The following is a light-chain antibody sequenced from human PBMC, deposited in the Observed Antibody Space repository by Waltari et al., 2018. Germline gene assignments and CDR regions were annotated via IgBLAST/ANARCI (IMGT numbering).Light chain of an antibody. CDR2: EDN. CDR1: SSDVGSYNL. CDR3: CSYAGSAIWV. V-gene: IGLV2-23*01. Sequence: QSALTQPASVSGSPGQSITLSCTGTSSDVGSYNLVPWYQQHPGKAPKLMIYEDNKRPSGVSNRFSGSKSGNTASLTISGLQAEDEADYYCCSYAGSAIWVFGGGTKLTVL. J-gene: IGLJ3*02.